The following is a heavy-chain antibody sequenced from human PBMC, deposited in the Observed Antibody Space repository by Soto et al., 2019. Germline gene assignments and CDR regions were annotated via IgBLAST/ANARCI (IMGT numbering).Heavy chain of an antibody. V-gene: IGHV3-21*01. CDR2: XTXXXXXR. CDR1: GFSFSNYA. Sequence: GSLRLPCAASGFSFSNYAMYWVRQAPGKGLEXVSXXTXXXXXRXXPDSVKGRFTISRDNAKNSLYLQMNSLRAEDTAVYYCATRIAVAGTCWGQGTLVTVSS. CDR3: ATRIAVAGTC. J-gene: IGHJ4*02. D-gene: IGHD6-19*01.